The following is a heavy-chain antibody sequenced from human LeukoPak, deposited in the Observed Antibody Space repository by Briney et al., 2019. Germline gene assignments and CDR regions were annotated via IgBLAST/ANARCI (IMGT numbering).Heavy chain of an antibody. D-gene: IGHD6-25*01. V-gene: IGHV3-74*01. CDR3: VSKNVAAEFDY. CDR2: IKNDGSTT. CDR1: GFTFSKNW. J-gene: IGHJ4*02. Sequence: GGSLRLSCIASGFTFSKNWMHWVRQAPGKGLVWVSRIKNDGSTTSYADSVKGRFTISRDNAKNTLYLQMNSLRAEDTAVYYCVSKNVAAEFDYWGQGTLVTVSS.